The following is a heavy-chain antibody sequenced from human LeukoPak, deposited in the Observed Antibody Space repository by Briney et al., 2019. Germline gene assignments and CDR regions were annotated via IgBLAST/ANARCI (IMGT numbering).Heavy chain of an antibody. CDR1: GGSISSSSYY. CDR2: IYYSGST. J-gene: IGHJ6*03. Sequence: SETLSLTCTVSGGSISSSSYYWGWIRQPPGKGLEWIGSIYYSGSTYYNPSLKSRVTISVDTSKNQFSLKLSSVTAADTAVYYCARQLKETSDLRFLEWLPTYYYYMDVWGKGTTVTVSS. V-gene: IGHV4-39*01. CDR3: ARQLKETSDLRFLEWLPTYYYYMDV. D-gene: IGHD3-3*01.